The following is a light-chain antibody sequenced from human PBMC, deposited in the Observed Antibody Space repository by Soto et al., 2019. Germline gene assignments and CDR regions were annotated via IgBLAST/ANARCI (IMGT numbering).Light chain of an antibody. CDR2: DAS. V-gene: IGKV3-20*01. Sequence: EIVLTHSPGTLALSPGERATLSCRASQTITNNYLAWYQQKPGQAPRLVIYDASSRATGIPDRFSASGSGTDFTHTISRLEPEDVAVYYCQQYSSSPLTFGQGTKVDIK. CDR3: QQYSSSPLT. CDR1: QTITNNY. J-gene: IGKJ1*01.